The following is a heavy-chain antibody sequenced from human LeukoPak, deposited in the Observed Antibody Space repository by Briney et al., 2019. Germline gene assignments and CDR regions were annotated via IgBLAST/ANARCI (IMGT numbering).Heavy chain of an antibody. Sequence: SETLSLTCSVSGDSVSRSDSYWDWIRQPPGKGLEWIGTIYYSGRTYYSPSLKSRVTMSVDPSNNQFSLTLRSVTAADTAIYYFARLCYYDGSGYLEWGQGTVLSVS. D-gene: IGHD3-22*01. V-gene: IGHV4-39*01. CDR3: ARLCYYDGSGYLE. J-gene: IGHJ1*01. CDR2: IYYSGRT. CDR1: GDSVSRSDSY.